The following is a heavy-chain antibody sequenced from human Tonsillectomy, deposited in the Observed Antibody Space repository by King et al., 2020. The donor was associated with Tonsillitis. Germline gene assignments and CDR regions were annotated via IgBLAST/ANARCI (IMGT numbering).Heavy chain of an antibody. CDR3: TSRAVAGPGPPC. J-gene: IGHJ4*02. Sequence: VQLVESGGGLVQPGGSLKLSCAASGFTFSGSAMHWVRQASGKGLGWVGRIRSKANSYATAYATSVKGRFTISRDDSKNTAYLQMNSLKTEDTAVYYCTSRAVAGPGPPCWGQGTLVTVSS. CDR2: IRSKANSYAT. V-gene: IGHV3-73*01. D-gene: IGHD6-19*01. CDR1: GFTFSGSA.